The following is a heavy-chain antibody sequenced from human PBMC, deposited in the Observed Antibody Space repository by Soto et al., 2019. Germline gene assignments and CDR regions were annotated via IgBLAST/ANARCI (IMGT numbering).Heavy chain of an antibody. Sequence: GGSLRLSCAASGFTFSNFGMHWGRQAPGKGLEWVAAISADGSDKYFSDSVKGRFTISRDNSKNTLFLQMNSLRVEDTAVYYCTKGSEVASQELDYWGQGTLVTVSS. CDR1: GFTFSNFG. D-gene: IGHD3-3*01. CDR3: TKGSEVASQELDY. V-gene: IGHV3-30*18. CDR2: ISADGSDK. J-gene: IGHJ4*02.